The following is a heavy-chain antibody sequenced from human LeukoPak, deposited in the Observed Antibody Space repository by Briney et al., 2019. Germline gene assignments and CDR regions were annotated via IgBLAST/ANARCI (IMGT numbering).Heavy chain of an antibody. J-gene: IGHJ4*02. CDR1: GYTFTSYY. D-gene: IGHD6-6*01. CDR2: INPSGGST. V-gene: IGHV1-46*01. Sequence: ASVKVSCKASGYTFTSYYMHWVRQAPGQGLEWMGIINPSGGSTSYAQKFQGRVTMTRDMSTSTVYMELSSLRSEDTAVHYCARQLLEYSSSSRGFDYWGQGTLVTVSS. CDR3: ARQLLEYSSSSRGFDY.